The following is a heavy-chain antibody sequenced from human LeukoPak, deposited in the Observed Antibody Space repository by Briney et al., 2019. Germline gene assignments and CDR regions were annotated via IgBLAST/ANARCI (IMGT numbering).Heavy chain of an antibody. D-gene: IGHD2-2*03. V-gene: IGHV5-51*01. Sequence: GESLKISCKGSGYSFPTYWIAWVRQMPGKGLEWMRIIYPDESNIRYSPSFQGQVTISAGKSISTAYLQWSSLKASDTAMYYCARPPSRGYSSSFEYWGQGTLVTVSS. CDR1: GYSFPTYW. J-gene: IGHJ4*02. CDR2: IYPDESNI. CDR3: ARPPSRGYSSSFEY.